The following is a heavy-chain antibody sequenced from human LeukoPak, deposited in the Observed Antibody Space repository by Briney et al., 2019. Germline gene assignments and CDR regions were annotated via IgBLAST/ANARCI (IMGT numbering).Heavy chain of an antibody. CDR3: AAAGYSSGWYADY. J-gene: IGHJ4*02. D-gene: IGHD6-19*01. CDR1: GFTFTSSA. V-gene: IGHV1-58*02. Sequence: ASVKVSCKASGFTFTSSAMQWVRQARGQRREWIGWIVVGSGNTNYAQKFQERVTITREMSTSTAYMELSSLRSEDTAVYYCAAAGYSSGWYADYWGQGTLVTVSS. CDR2: IVVGSGNT.